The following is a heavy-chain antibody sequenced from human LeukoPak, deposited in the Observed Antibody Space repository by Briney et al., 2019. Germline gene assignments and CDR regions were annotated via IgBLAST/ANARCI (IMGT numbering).Heavy chain of an antibody. CDR3: ARVGSGYYRVDY. Sequence: PGGSLRLSCVASGFTFSSYWMHWVRQVPGKGLVWVSRINTDGSITTYADSVRGRFTISRDNAKNTLYLQMNSLRAEDTAVYYCARVGSGYYRVDYWGQGTLVTVSS. V-gene: IGHV3-74*01. D-gene: IGHD3-22*01. CDR1: GFTFSSYW. CDR2: INTDGSIT. J-gene: IGHJ4*02.